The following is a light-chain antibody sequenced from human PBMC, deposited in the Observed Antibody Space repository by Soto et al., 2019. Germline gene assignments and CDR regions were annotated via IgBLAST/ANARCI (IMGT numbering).Light chain of an antibody. CDR2: QDS. CDR3: QAWDSSTAV. J-gene: IGLJ1*01. CDR1: KLGDKL. V-gene: IGLV3-1*01. Sequence: SYGLTQPPSVSVSPGLTASITCSGDKLGDKLAYWYQQKPGQSPVLVMYQDSKRPSGIPERFSGSNSGNTATLTISGTQSMDEADYYCQAWDSSTAVFGTGTKVT.